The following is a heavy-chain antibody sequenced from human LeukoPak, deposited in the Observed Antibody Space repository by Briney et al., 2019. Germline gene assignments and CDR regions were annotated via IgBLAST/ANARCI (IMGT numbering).Heavy chain of an antibody. CDR3: ARSPARTMASSFDP. CDR2: IIPILGIA. Sequence: SVKVSCKASGGTFSSYAISWVRQAPGQGLEWMGRIIPILGIANYAQKFQGRVTITADKSTSTAYMELSSLRSEDTAVYYCARSPARTMASSFDPWGQGTLVTVSS. CDR1: GGTFSSYA. J-gene: IGHJ5*02. D-gene: IGHD3-10*01. V-gene: IGHV1-69*04.